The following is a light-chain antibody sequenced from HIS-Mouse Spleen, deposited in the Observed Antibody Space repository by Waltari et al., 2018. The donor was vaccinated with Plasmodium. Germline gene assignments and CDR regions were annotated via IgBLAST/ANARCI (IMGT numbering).Light chain of an antibody. CDR2: DFR. J-gene: IGLJ2*01. CDR3: SSYTSSSTLV. V-gene: IGLV2-14*03. CDR1: ISDVGGYNY. Sequence: QSALTQPASVSGSPGQSITISCTGTISDVGGYNYVSWYQQHPGKAPKLMVSDFRNRPSGVSNRFSGSKSGNTASLTISGLQAEDEADYYCSSYTSSSTLVFGGGTKLTVL.